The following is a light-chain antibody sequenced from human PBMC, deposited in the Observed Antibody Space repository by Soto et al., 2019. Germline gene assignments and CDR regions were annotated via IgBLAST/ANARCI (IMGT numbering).Light chain of an antibody. CDR1: QSISNS. V-gene: IGKV1-39*01. Sequence: DIQMTQSPSSLSASVGDRVTITCRASQSISNSLNWYQQKPGKAPKLLIYAASSLQSGVPSRFSGGGSGTDFTLTITSLQPEDFATYYCQQDYSTPPVTFGPGTKVDIK. J-gene: IGKJ3*01. CDR3: QQDYSTPPVT. CDR2: AAS.